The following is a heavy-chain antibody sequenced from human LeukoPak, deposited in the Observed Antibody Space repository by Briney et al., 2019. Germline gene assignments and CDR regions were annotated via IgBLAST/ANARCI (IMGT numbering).Heavy chain of an antibody. Sequence: SETLSLTCTVSGGSISSSSYYWGWIRQPPGKGLEWIGSMYSSGSTYYNPSLKSRVTISVDTSKNQFSLKLSSVTAADTAVYYCARSGSGYLRYYFDYWGQGTLVNVSS. CDR1: GGSISSSSYY. V-gene: IGHV4-39*07. D-gene: IGHD5-12*01. J-gene: IGHJ4*02. CDR3: ARSGSGYLRYYFDY. CDR2: MYSSGST.